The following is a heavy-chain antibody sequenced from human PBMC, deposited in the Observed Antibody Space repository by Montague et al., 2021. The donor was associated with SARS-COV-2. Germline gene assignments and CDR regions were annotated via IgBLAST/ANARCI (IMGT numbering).Heavy chain of an antibody. V-gene: IGHV4-34*01. J-gene: IGHJ4*02. CDR2: INHRGST. D-gene: IGHD3-3*01. CDR1: GGSFSAHS. CDR3: ARGGLAGGNYDIWSSSYMSPLDY. Sequence: SETLSLTCAVYGGSFSAHSWSWIRQSPGKGLEWIGEINHRGSTTYMSSLKSRVTMSVDTSKNQFSLKMSSVTAADTAIYDCARGGLAGGNYDIWSSSYMSPLDYWGQGTQVTVSS.